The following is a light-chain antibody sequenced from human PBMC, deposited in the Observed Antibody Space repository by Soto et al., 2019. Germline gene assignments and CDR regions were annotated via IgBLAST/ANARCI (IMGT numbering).Light chain of an antibody. CDR2: GAS. CDR3: QQYNSWPRT. J-gene: IGKJ2*01. Sequence: DIVMTQSPATLSVSPGERATVSCRASQSVSSNLAWYQQKPGQAPRLLIYGASTRATGIPARFSGSGSGTESTLTIGSLQAEDVAVYYCQQYNSWPRTFGQGTKLEIK. CDR1: QSVSSN. V-gene: IGKV3-15*01.